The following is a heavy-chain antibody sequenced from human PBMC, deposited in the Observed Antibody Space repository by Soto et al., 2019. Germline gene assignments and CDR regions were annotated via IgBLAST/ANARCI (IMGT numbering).Heavy chain of an antibody. CDR2: IRSDGSKT. Sequence: EVQLVESGGGLAQPGGSLRLSCAASGFTFSNYWMHWIRQAPGKGLVWVSGIRSDGSKTTYADSGQGRFTISRENVKKTLFLQMYGLRAEDTAVYYCAIGWRSSWGDGGQGTLVTVSS. CDR1: GFTFSNYW. J-gene: IGHJ4*02. V-gene: IGHV3-74*03. CDR3: AIGWRSSWGD. D-gene: IGHD6-13*01.